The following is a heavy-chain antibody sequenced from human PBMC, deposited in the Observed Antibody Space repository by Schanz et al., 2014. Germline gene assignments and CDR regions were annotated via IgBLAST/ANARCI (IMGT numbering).Heavy chain of an antibody. Sequence: QVQLQESGPGLVKPSQTLSLTCNVSGDSMSSGGYYCNWIRQHPGKGLEWIGYIYDSGNTYYNPSLKSRVTMSIDTSENQFSLNLRSVTGADTAVYYCARLVGPSFYYGMDVWGQGTTVTVSS. J-gene: IGHJ6*02. CDR2: IYDSGNT. D-gene: IGHD2-15*01. CDR1: GDSMSSGGYY. V-gene: IGHV4-31*03. CDR3: ARLVGPSFYYGMDV.